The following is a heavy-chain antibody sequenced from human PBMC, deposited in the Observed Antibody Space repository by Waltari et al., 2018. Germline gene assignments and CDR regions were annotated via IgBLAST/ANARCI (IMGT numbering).Heavy chain of an antibody. CDR1: GYSISSGYY. V-gene: IGHV4-38-2*01. Sequence: QVQLQESGPGLVKPSETLSLTCAVSGYSISSGYYWGWIRQPPGKGLEWIGSIYHSGSTYYNPSLKGRVTISVDTSKNQFSLKLSSVTAADTAVYYCARLLPGVAPGLDYWGQGTLVTVSS. CDR2: IYHSGST. J-gene: IGHJ4*02. D-gene: IGHD3-10*01. CDR3: ARLLPGVAPGLDY.